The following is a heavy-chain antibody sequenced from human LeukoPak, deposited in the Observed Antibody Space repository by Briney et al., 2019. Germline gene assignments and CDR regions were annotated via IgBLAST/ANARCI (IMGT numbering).Heavy chain of an antibody. J-gene: IGHJ5*02. CDR1: GGSFSGYC. Sequence: SETLSLTCAVYGGSFSGYCWSWIRQPPGKGLEWIGEINHSGSTNYNPSLKSRVTISVDTSKNQFSLKLSSVTAADTAVYYCARGPAMVRGVNWFDPWGQGTLATVSS. CDR2: INHSGST. D-gene: IGHD3-10*01. V-gene: IGHV4-34*01. CDR3: ARGPAMVRGVNWFDP.